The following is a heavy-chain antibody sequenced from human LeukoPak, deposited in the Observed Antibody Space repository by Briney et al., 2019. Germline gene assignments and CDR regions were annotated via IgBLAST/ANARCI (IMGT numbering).Heavy chain of an antibody. CDR2: IYHSGST. V-gene: IGHV4-30-2*01. D-gene: IGHD3-9*01. Sequence: PPQTLSLTCAVSGGSISSGGYSWSWIRQPPGKGLEWIGYIYHSGSTYYNPSLKSRVTISVDRSKNQFSLKLSSVTAADTAVYYCARGMYYDILTGPIFDYWGQGTLVTVSS. J-gene: IGHJ4*02. CDR1: GGSISSGGYS. CDR3: ARGMYYDILTGPIFDY.